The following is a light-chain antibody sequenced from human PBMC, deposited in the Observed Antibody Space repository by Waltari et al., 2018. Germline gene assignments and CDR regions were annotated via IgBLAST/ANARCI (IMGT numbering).Light chain of an antibody. CDR2: RNN. Sequence: QSVLTRPPSASGTPGQRVTISCSGSSSNIGSNSVYWYQQLPGTAPKLLIYRNNQRPSGVPDRFSGSKSGTSASLAISGLRSEDEADYYCAAWDDSLSGWVFGGGTKLTVL. J-gene: IGLJ3*02. V-gene: IGLV1-47*01. CDR3: AAWDDSLSGWV. CDR1: SSNIGSNS.